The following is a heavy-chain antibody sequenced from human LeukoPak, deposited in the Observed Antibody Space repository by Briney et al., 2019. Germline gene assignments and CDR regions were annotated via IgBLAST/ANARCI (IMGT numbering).Heavy chain of an antibody. J-gene: IGHJ6*02. CDR2: IYYSGST. CDR1: GGSISSGDYY. CDR3: AMYYDFWSGYYDYYYGMDV. Sequence: SETLSLTCTVSGGSISSGDYYWSWIRQPPGKGLEWIGYIYYSGSTNYNPSLKSRVTISVDTSKNQFSLKLSSVTAADTAVYYCAMYYDFWSGYYDYYYGMDVWGQGTTVTVSS. D-gene: IGHD3-3*01. V-gene: IGHV4-61*08.